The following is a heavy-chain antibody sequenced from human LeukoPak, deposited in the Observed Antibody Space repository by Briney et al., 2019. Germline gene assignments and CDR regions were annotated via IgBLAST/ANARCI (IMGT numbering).Heavy chain of an antibody. J-gene: IGHJ5*02. V-gene: IGHV3-33*01. Sequence: GGSLRLSCAASGFTFSRYGLHWVRQPPGKGLEWVAVIRYDGSAYSYADSVKGRFTISRDNSKNTLYLQMNSLRAEGTAVYFCARDVWFGDYRWFDPWGQGTLVTVSS. CDR1: GFTFSRYG. CDR3: ARDVWFGDYRWFDP. CDR2: IRYDGSAY. D-gene: IGHD3-10*01.